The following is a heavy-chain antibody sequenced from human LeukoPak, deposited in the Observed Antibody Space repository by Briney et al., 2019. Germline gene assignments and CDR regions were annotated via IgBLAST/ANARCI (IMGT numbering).Heavy chain of an antibody. J-gene: IGHJ4*02. V-gene: IGHV3-49*04. Sequence: GGSLRLSCTASGFTFGDYAMSWVRQAPGKGLEWVGFIRSKAYGGTTEYAASVKGRFTISRDDSKSIAYLQMNSLRAEDTAVYYCARALDDCSSTSCYFAHFDYWGQGTLVTVSS. D-gene: IGHD2-2*01. CDR2: IRSKAYGGTT. CDR3: ARALDDCSSTSCYFAHFDY. CDR1: GFTFGDYA.